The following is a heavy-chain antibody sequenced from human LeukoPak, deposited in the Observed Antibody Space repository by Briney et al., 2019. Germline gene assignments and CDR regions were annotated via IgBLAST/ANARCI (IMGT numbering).Heavy chain of an antibody. CDR2: IYYSGNT. Sequence: SQTLSLTCTVSGGSISSRDNYWGWFRQPPGKGLEWIESIYYSGNTYYNPSLKSRVTISVDTSKNQFSLKVSSVTAADTAVYYCARQDTVTYYYVMDVWGQGTTVTVSS. D-gene: IGHD4-17*01. V-gene: IGHV4-39*01. J-gene: IGHJ6*02. CDR3: ARQDTVTYYYVMDV. CDR1: GGSISSRDNY.